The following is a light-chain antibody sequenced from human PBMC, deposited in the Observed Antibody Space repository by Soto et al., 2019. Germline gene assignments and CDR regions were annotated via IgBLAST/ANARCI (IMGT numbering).Light chain of an antibody. CDR2: DAF. J-gene: IGKJ2*01. CDR3: QQYRSDSYT. CDR1: ESISHW. V-gene: IGKV1-5*01. Sequence: DIPMTQSPGTLSASVGDTVTFTCRASESISHWLAWYQVKPGKPPTLLIYDAFILERGVPSRFSGRGFRTDFTLTISSLEPDDFATYYCQQYRSDSYTFGPGTKLEI.